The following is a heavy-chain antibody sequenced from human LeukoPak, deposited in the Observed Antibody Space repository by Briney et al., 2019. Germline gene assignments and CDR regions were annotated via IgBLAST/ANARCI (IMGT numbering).Heavy chain of an antibody. CDR1: GFTFSSYW. D-gene: IGHD3-10*01. J-gene: IGHJ4*02. Sequence: GGSLRLSCAASGFTFSSYWMNWVRQAPGKGLEWVANINQDGSEKYYVDAVKGRFTISRDNGKNSLYLQLNSLRAEDTAVYYCAREGPGEYFDYWGQGTLVTVSS. CDR3: AREGPGEYFDY. CDR2: INQDGSEK. V-gene: IGHV3-7*01.